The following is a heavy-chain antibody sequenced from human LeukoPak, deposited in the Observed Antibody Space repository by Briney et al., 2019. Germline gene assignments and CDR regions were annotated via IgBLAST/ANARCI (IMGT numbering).Heavy chain of an antibody. CDR2: ISAYNGNT. V-gene: IGHV1-18*01. D-gene: IGHD5-18*01. Sequence: ASVKVSCKASGGTFSSYAISWVRQAPGQGLEWMGWISAYNGNTNYAQKLQGRVTMTTDTSTSTAYMELRSLRSDDTAVYYCARMVTRYYYYMDVWGKGTTVTVSS. J-gene: IGHJ6*03. CDR3: ARMVTRYYYYMDV. CDR1: GGTFSSYA.